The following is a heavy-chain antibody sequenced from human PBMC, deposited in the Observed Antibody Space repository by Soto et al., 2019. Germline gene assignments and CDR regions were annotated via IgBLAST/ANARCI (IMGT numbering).Heavy chain of an antibody. V-gene: IGHV3-74*01. J-gene: IGHJ4*02. CDR2: FNSDGSST. CDR3: ASGYSGYDFDY. Sequence: GGSLRLSCAASGFTFISYWMNWVRQAPGKGLVWVSRFNSDGSSTSYADSVKGRFTISRDKAKNTLYLQMNSLRAEDTAVYYCASGYSGYDFDYWGQGTLVTVSS. CDR1: GFTFISYW. D-gene: IGHD5-12*01.